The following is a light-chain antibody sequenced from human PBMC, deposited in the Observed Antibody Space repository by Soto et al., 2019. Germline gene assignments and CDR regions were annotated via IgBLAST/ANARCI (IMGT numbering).Light chain of an antibody. J-gene: IGKJ1*01. CDR3: QQYHHWRT. V-gene: IGKV3-15*01. Sequence: EIVMTQSPATLSVSPGERATLSCRASQSLRSNLAWYQQKPGQAPRLLIYGASTRATGIPARFSGSGSGTEFTLTISSLQSEDSAVYYCQQYHHWRTFGQGTKVEIK. CDR1: QSLRSN. CDR2: GAS.